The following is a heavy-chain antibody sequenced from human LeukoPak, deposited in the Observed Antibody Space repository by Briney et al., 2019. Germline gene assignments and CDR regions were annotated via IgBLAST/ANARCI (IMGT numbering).Heavy chain of an antibody. J-gene: IGHJ4*02. V-gene: IGHV3-30*03. CDR3: ARDQGHYDSSGYSLGY. CDR2: ISYDGSNK. CDR1: GFTFSSYA. D-gene: IGHD3-22*01. Sequence: PGGSLRLSCAASGFTFSSYAMSWVRQAPGKGLEWVAVISYDGSNKYYADSVKGRFTISRDNAKNSLYLQMNSLRAEDTAVYYCARDQGHYDSSGYSLGYWGQGTLVTVSS.